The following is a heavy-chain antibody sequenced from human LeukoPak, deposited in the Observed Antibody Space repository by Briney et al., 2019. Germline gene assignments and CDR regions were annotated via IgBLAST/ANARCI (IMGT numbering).Heavy chain of an antibody. CDR2: INPNSGGT. CDR1: GDTFTGYY. Sequence: ASVKVSCKASGDTFTGYYMHWVRQAPGQGLEWMGRINPNSGGTNYAQKFQGRVTMTRDTSISTAYMELSRLRSDDTAVYYCAGNYCSSTSCNYYYYYMDVWGKGTTVTVSS. V-gene: IGHV1-2*06. D-gene: IGHD2-2*01. CDR3: AGNYCSSTSCNYYYYYMDV. J-gene: IGHJ6*03.